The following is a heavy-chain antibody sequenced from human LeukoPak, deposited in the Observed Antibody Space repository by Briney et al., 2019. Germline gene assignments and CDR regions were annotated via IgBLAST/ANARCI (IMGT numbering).Heavy chain of an antibody. D-gene: IGHD3-16*02. J-gene: IGHJ6*03. CDR1: GGSINSYY. CDR3: ARVGYDYVWGSYRSYYYYYMDV. Sequence: SETLSLTCTVSGGSINSYYWSWIRQPAGKGLEWIGRIYTSGSTNYNPSLKSRVTISVDTSKNQFSLKLSSVTAADTAVYYCARVGYDYVWGSYRSYYYYYMDVWGKGTTVTISS. CDR2: IYTSGST. V-gene: IGHV4-4*07.